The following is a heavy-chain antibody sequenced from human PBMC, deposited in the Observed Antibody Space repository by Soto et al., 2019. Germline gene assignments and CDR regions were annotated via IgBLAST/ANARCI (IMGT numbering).Heavy chain of an antibody. V-gene: IGHV1-8*01. CDR1: GYTFTSYD. CDR3: ARRAETNGWNGFGADKYYFDF. Sequence: ASVKVSCEASGYTFTSYDIYWVRQATGQGLEWMGWMNPSTGNSGYAQKFQGRVTMTSDTSISTAHMELSSLRSEDTAVYYCARRAETNGWNGFGADKYYFDFWGQRTLVTVSS. J-gene: IGHJ4*02. CDR2: MNPSTGNS. D-gene: IGHD1-1*01.